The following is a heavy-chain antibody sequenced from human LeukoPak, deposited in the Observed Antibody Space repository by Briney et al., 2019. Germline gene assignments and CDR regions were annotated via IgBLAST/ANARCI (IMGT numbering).Heavy chain of an antibody. V-gene: IGHV4-4*07. J-gene: IGHJ6*03. CDR1: GGSFTNYY. Sequence: PSETLSLTCTVSGGSFTNYYWSWIRQPAGKGLEWIGRIFTSGSTNYSPSLKSRVTMSVDTSKNQFSLKLSSVTAADTAVYFCARDFKSALLPYYYYYMDVWGKGTPVTVSS. D-gene: IGHD2-15*01. CDR3: ARDFKSALLPYYYYYMDV. CDR2: IFTSGST.